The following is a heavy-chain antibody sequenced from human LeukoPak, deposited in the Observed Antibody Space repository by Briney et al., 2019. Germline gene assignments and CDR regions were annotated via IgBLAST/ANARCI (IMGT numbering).Heavy chain of an antibody. CDR2: INSDGSST. CDR3: ARDSYYYYYMDV. J-gene: IGHJ6*03. Sequence: GGSLRLSCAASGFTFSSYWMHWVRQAPGKGLVWVSRINSDGSSTSYADSVKGRFTISRDSAKNTLYLQMNSLRAEDTAVYYCARDSYYYYYMDVWGKGTTVTVSS. V-gene: IGHV3-74*01. CDR1: GFTFSSYW.